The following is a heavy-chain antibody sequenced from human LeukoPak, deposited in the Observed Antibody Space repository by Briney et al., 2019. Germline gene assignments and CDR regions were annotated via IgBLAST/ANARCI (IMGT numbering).Heavy chain of an antibody. Sequence: GESLKISCKGSGYSFTSYWIGWVRQMPGKGLEWMGIIYPGDSDTRYSPSFQGQVTISADKSISTAYLQWSSLKASDTAMYYCAGRGIRDYYGSGSYYGFDYWGQGTLVTVSS. D-gene: IGHD3-10*01. J-gene: IGHJ4*02. CDR2: IYPGDSDT. V-gene: IGHV5-51*01. CDR3: AGRGIRDYYGSGSYYGFDY. CDR1: GYSFTSYW.